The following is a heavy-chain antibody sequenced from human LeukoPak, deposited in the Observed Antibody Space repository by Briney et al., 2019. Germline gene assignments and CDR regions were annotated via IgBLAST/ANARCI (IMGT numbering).Heavy chain of an antibody. CDR3: ATSTATTGYYPLDD. CDR2: IYTSETS. J-gene: IGHJ4*02. D-gene: IGHD3-9*01. V-gene: IGHV4-61*02. CDR1: GGSNSSGTFS. Sequence: SETLSLTCTVSGGSNSSGTFSWSWIRQPAGRGLEWIGLIYTSETSYYNPSLKSRVTMSVDASKNQFSLKLSSVTAADTAVYYCATSTATTGYYPLDDWGQGTLVTVFS.